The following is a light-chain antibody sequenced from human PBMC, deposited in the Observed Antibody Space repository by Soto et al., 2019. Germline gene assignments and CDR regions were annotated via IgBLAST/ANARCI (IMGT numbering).Light chain of an antibody. V-gene: IGKV1-5*03. J-gene: IGKJ1*01. CDR1: QGIRND. CDR3: QHYNSYSEA. Sequence: DIQMTQSTSSLSASVGDRVSISCRATQGIRNDLGWYQQKPGKAPKLLIYKASTLKSGVPSRFSGSGSGTEFTLPISSLQPDDFATYYCQHYNSYSEAFGQGTKVDI. CDR2: KAS.